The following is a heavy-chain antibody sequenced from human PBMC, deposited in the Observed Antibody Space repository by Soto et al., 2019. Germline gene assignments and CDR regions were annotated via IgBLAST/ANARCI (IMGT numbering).Heavy chain of an antibody. CDR2: ISAYNGNT. V-gene: IGHV1-18*01. CDR3: AREGTTVTTWDTYYYGMDV. Sequence: GASVKVSCKASGYTFTIYGIIWVRQAPGQGLEWMGWISAYNGNTNYAQKLQGRVTMTTDTSTSTAYMELRSLRSDDTAVYYCAREGTTVTTWDTYYYGMDVWGQGTTVTVSS. CDR1: GYTFTIYG. D-gene: IGHD4-4*01. J-gene: IGHJ6*02.